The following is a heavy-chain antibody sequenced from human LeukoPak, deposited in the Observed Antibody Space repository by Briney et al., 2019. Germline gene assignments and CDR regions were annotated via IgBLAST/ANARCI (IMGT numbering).Heavy chain of an antibody. CDR2: IKYDGSEN. J-gene: IGHJ4*02. CDR1: GFIFSSYG. Sequence: PGGTLRLSCAASGFIFSSYGMTWVRQAPGKGLEWVANIKYDGSENYYVDSVKGRFTISRDNAKKSLSLQMNSLRAEDTAVYYCAKYHYGSGTSLGYWGQGTLVTVSS. D-gene: IGHD3-10*01. CDR3: AKYHYGSGTSLGY. V-gene: IGHV3-7*01.